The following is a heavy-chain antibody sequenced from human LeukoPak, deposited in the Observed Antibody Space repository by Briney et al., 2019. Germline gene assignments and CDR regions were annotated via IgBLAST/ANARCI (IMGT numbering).Heavy chain of an antibody. J-gene: IGHJ4*02. V-gene: IGHV1-18*01. CDR3: ARVPPLTGEPLIIDY. Sequence: ASVKVSCKASGYTFTSYGIGWVRQAPGQGLEWMGWISAYNGNTNYAQKLQGRVTMTTDTSTSTAYMELRSLRSDDTAVYYCARVPPLTGEPLIIDYWGQGTLVTVSS. CDR2: ISAYNGNT. D-gene: IGHD7-27*01. CDR1: GYTFTSYG.